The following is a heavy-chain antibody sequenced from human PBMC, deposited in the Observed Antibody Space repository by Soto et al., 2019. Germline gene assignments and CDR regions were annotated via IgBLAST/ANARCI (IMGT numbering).Heavy chain of an antibody. CDR2: IYYSGST. V-gene: IGHV4-31*03. CDR1: GGSISSGGYY. J-gene: IGHJ4*02. CDR3: ARSPEATVTAFDY. Sequence: QVQLQESGPGLVKPSQTLSLTCTVSGGSISSGGYYWSWIRQHPGKGLEWIGYIYYSGSTYYNPSLKSRVTISLDTSKNQYSLKLSSVTAADTAVYYCARSPEATVTAFDYWGQGTLVTVSS. D-gene: IGHD4-17*01.